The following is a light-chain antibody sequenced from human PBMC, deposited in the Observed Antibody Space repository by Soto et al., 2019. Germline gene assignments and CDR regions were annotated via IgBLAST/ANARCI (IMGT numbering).Light chain of an antibody. J-gene: IGLJ2*01. V-gene: IGLV1-40*01. CDR2: GNS. CDR1: SSNIGAGYN. Sequence: QSVLTQSPSVSGAPGQRVTVSCTGSSSNIGAGYNVHWYQQLPGTAPKLLIYGNSNRPSGVPDRFSASKSGTSASLAITGLQAEDEADYYCQSYDSSLSASVFGGGTKLTVL. CDR3: QSYDSSLSASV.